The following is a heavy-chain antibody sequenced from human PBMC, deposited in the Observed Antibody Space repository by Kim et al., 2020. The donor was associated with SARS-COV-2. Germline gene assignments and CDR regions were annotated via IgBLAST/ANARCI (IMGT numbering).Heavy chain of an antibody. J-gene: IGHJ4*02. CDR3: ARDQGSGSYYKAFDY. V-gene: IGHV3-30*01. D-gene: IGHD1-26*01. Sequence: SVKGRFTISRDNAKNTLYLQMNSLRAEDTAVYYCARDQGSGSYYKAFDYWGQGTLVTVSS.